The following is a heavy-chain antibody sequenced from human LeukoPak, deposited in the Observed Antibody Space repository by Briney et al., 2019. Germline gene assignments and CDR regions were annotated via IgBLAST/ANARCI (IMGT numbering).Heavy chain of an antibody. D-gene: IGHD3-3*01. CDR1: GYTFTSYG. Sequence: GASVKVSCTASGYTFTSYGISWVRQAPGQGLEWMGWISAYNGNTNYAQKLQGRVTMTTDASTSTAYMELRSLRSDDTAVYYCARDRGYYDFWSGGNWFDPWGQGTLVTVSS. CDR2: ISAYNGNT. CDR3: ARDRGYYDFWSGGNWFDP. J-gene: IGHJ5*02. V-gene: IGHV1-18*01.